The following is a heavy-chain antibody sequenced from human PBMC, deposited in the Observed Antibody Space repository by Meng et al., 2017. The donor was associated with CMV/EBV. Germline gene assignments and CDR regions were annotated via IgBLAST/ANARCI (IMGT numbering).Heavy chain of an antibody. CDR1: GYTFTGYY. Sequence: ASVKVSCKASGYTFTGYYMHWVRLAPGQGLEWMGWINPNSGGTNYAQKFQGRVTMTRDTSISTAYMELSRLRSDDTAVYYCARDYLIAAAGTNYYYGMDVWGQGTTVTVSS. D-gene: IGHD6-13*01. CDR3: ARDYLIAAAGTNYYYGMDV. J-gene: IGHJ6*02. V-gene: IGHV1-2*02. CDR2: INPNSGGT.